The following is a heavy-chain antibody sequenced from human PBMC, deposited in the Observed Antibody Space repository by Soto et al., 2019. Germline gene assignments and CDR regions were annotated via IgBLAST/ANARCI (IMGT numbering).Heavy chain of an antibody. CDR1: GFTFSSYG. CDR2: IWYDGSNK. Sequence: QVQLVESGGGVVQPGRSLRLSCAASGFTFSSYGMHWVRQAPGKGLEWVAVIWYDGSNKYYADSVKGRFTSSRDNAKNTLYLQMNSLRAEDTAVYYCARGRIAAAGLFDYWGQGTLVTVSS. J-gene: IGHJ4*02. CDR3: ARGRIAAAGLFDY. D-gene: IGHD6-13*01. V-gene: IGHV3-33*01.